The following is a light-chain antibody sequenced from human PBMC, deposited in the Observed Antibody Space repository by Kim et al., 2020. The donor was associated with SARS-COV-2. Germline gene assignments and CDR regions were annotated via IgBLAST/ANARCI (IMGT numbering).Light chain of an antibody. CDR2: CAC. V-gene: IGKV3-15*01. Sequence: VSPGERATRACRACQSLSDNWAWYQQGPAQAPRLLVHCACARGTAIPARVSGSGTGTEFTLSISGLQSYDFAFCQCQRYNEWPWTFGQGTKVDIK. CDR3: QRYNEWPWT. CDR1: QSLSDN. J-gene: IGKJ1*01.